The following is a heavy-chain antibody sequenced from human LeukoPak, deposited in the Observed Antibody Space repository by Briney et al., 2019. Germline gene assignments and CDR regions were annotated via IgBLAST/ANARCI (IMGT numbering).Heavy chain of an antibody. D-gene: IGHD6-6*01. J-gene: IGHJ4*02. Sequence: GGSLRLSCAASGFIFDTYIMNWVRQPPGKGLECVSYINSRSTTIYYADSVKGRFTISRDNAKNSLFLQMNSLRAEDTAVYYCATYSTSSAFDSWGQGTLVTVSS. V-gene: IGHV3-48*01. CDR3: ATYSTSSAFDS. CDR1: GFIFDTYI. CDR2: INSRSTTI.